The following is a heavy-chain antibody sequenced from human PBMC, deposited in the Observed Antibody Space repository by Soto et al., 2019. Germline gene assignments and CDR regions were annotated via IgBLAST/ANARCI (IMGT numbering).Heavy chain of an antibody. J-gene: IGHJ5*02. CDR3: AKDRGYSSGLPDWFDP. D-gene: IGHD5-18*01. Sequence: GGSLRLSCAASGFTFSSYGMSWVRQAPGKGLEWVANISGGGSSKYYADSVKGRFTISRDNAKNTLYLQMNSLRAEDTAVYYCAKDRGYSSGLPDWFDPWGQGTLVTVSS. CDR1: GFTFSSYG. CDR2: ISGGGSSK. V-gene: IGHV3-23*01.